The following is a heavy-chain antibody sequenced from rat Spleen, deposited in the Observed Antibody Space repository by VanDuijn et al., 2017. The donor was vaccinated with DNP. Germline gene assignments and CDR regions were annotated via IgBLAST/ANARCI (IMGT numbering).Heavy chain of an antibody. CDR3: ARVQLGYYALDA. J-gene: IGHJ4*01. CDR2: ISDTGDST. CDR1: GFTFSNYN. D-gene: IGHD5-1*01. V-gene: IGHV5-7*01. Sequence: EVQLVESGGGLVQPGRSLKLSCAASGFTFSNYNMAWVCQAPKKGLEWVASISDTGDSTYYRDSVKGRFTVSRDNAKSTLYLQMDSLRSEDTATYYCARVQLGYYALDAWGQGTSVTVSS.